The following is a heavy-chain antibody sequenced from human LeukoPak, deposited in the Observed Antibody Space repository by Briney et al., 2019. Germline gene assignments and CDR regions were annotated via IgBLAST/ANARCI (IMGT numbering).Heavy chain of an antibody. J-gene: IGHJ4*02. V-gene: IGHV4-39*07. Sequence: SETLSLTCTVSGGSISSSSHYWGWIRQPPGKGLEWIGSIYYSGNTNYNPSLKSRVTISVDTSKNQFSLKLNSVTAADTAVYYCARVRYCSTNRCYDREFDNWGQGTLVTVSS. D-gene: IGHD2-2*01. CDR3: ARVRYCSTNRCYDREFDN. CDR1: GGSISSSSHY. CDR2: IYYSGNT.